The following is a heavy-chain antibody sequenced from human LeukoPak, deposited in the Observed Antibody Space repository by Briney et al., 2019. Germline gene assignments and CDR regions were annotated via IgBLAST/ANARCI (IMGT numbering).Heavy chain of an antibody. CDR2: IYSGGST. J-gene: IGHJ4*02. Sequence: GGSLRLSCAASGFTVSSNYMSWVRQAPGKGLEWVSVIYSGGSTYYADSVKGRFTISRDNSKNTLYLQMNSLRAEDTAVYYCARGLYYFDTSGYLYYWGQGTLVTVSS. CDR3: ARGLYYFDTSGYLYY. D-gene: IGHD3-22*01. CDR1: GFTVSSNY. V-gene: IGHV3-53*01.